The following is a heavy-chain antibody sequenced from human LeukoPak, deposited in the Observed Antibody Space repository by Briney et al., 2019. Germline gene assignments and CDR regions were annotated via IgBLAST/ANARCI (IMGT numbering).Heavy chain of an antibody. D-gene: IGHD6-19*01. CDR1: GFTFSTYW. Sequence: GGSLRLSCAASGFTFSTYWMHWVRQTPGEGLVWVSRINEHGSITDYADSVRDRFTISRDNAKNTLYLHMNSLRAEDTAMYYCARDVAGAGSHWGHGTLVTVSS. CDR2: INEHGSIT. V-gene: IGHV3-74*01. CDR3: ARDVAGAGSH. J-gene: IGHJ4*01.